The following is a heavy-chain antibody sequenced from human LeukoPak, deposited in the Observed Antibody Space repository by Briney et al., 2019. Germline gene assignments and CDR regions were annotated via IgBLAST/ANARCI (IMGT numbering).Heavy chain of an antibody. CDR2: TYYRSTWYN. J-gene: IGHJ5*02. CDR3: ARRLTQYDCFDP. CDR1: GDSVSSNSAA. Sequence: SQALSLTCAISGDSVSSNSAAWNWIRQSPSRGLEWLGRTYYRSTWYNDYAVSVRGRITVNPDTSKNQFSLHLNSVTPEDTAVYYCARRLTQYDCFDPWGQGILVTVSS. V-gene: IGHV6-1*01. D-gene: IGHD2-2*01.